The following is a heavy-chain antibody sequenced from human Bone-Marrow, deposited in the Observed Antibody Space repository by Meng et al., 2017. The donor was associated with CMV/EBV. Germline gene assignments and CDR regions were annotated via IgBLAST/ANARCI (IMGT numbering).Heavy chain of an antibody. D-gene: IGHD6-6*01. J-gene: IGHJ4*02. CDR2: IYTGVT. CDR3: ARDPEYSSFGY. Sequence: GGPLRLSCAASDFTVSTNHMTWVRQAPGKGLEWVSVIYTGVTLYADSVKGRFTISRDNSKNTVYLQMNSLRAEDTAVYYCARDPEYSSFGYWGQGTLVTVSS. V-gene: IGHV3-53*01. CDR1: DFTVSTNH.